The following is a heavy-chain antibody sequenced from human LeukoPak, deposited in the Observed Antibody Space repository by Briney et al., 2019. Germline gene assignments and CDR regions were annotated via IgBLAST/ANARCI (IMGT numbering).Heavy chain of an antibody. J-gene: IGHJ6*02. CDR1: GYTFTSYY. Sequence: ASVKVSCKASGYTFTSYYMHWVRQAPGQGLEWMGIINPSGGSTSYAQKFQGRVTMTRDTSISTAYMELSRLRSDDTAVYYCASNSGCSSTSCYPYYYYYYGMDVWGQGTLVTVSS. CDR2: INPSGGST. V-gene: IGHV1-46*01. D-gene: IGHD2-2*01. CDR3: ASNSGCSSTSCYPYYYYYYGMDV.